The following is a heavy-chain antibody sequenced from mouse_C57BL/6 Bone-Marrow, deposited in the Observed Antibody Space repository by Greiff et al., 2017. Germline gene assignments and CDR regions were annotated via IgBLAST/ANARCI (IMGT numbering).Heavy chain of an antibody. CDR2: IKPSNGGT. J-gene: IGHJ3*01. D-gene: IGHD2-3*01. CDR1: GYTFTSYW. CDR3: ASENDGYYVTFLFAY. V-gene: IGHV1-53*01. Sequence: VQLQQPGTELVKPGASVKLSCKASGYTFTSYWMHWVKQRPGQGLEWIGNIKPSNGGTNYNEKFKSKATLTVDKSSSTAYMQLSSLTSEDSAVYYCASENDGYYVTFLFAYWGQGTLVTVSA.